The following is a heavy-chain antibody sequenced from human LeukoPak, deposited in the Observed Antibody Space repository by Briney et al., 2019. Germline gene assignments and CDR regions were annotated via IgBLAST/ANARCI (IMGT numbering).Heavy chain of an antibody. Sequence: PSETLSLTCAVSGYSISSGYYCGLIRPPPGKVQEGIGSIYHSGSTYYTPSLKIRVTISVDTSKNQFSLKLSSVTAADTAVYYCARDRLVRGAKYYFDYWGQGTLVTVSS. D-gene: IGHD3-10*01. CDR3: ARDRLVRGAKYYFDY. J-gene: IGHJ4*02. CDR1: GYSISSGYY. CDR2: IYHSGST. V-gene: IGHV4-38-2*02.